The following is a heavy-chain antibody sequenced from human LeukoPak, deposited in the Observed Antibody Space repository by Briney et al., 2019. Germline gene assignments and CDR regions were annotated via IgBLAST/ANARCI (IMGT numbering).Heavy chain of an antibody. J-gene: IGHJ3*02. CDR3: VRDGYSYGFMLAFDI. V-gene: IGHV3-74*01. Sequence: GGSLRLSCAASGFTVSDNYMGWVRQAPGKGLVWVSRINSDGSSTSYADSVKGRFTISRDSAKNTLYLQMNSLRAEDTAVYYCVRDGYSYGFMLAFDIWGLGTRVTVSS. D-gene: IGHD5-18*01. CDR2: INSDGSST. CDR1: GFTVSDNY.